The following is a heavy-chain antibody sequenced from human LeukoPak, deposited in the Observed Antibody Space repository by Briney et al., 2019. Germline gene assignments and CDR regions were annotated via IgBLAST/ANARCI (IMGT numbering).Heavy chain of an antibody. CDR3: ARGSYDYGDYELGY. CDR2: INSDGSST. J-gene: IGHJ4*02. CDR1: GFTFSSYW. Sequence: PGGSLRLSCAASGFTFSSYWMHWVRQAPGKGLVWVSRINSDGSSTSYADSVKGRFTISRDNAKNTLYLQINSLRAEDTAVYYCARGSYDYGDYELGYWGQGTLVTVSS. D-gene: IGHD4-17*01. V-gene: IGHV3-74*01.